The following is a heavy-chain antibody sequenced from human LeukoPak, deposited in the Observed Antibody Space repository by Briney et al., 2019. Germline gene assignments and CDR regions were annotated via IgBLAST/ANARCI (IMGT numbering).Heavy chain of an antibody. V-gene: IGHV4-4*07. CDR1: GGSISSYY. Sequence: PSETLSLTCNVSGGSISSYYWSWIRQPAGKGLEWIGRINTSGTSNYNPSLRSRVTMSVDTSKNQFSLKLSSVTAADTAVYYCASLSYRYSSSWYYFDYWAREPWSPSPQ. D-gene: IGHD6-13*01. CDR2: INTSGTS. J-gene: IGHJ4*02. CDR3: ASLSYRYSSSWYYFDY.